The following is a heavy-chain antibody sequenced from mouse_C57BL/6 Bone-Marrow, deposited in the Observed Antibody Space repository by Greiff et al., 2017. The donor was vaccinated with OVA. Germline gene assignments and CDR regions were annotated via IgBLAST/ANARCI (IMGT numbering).Heavy chain of an antibody. Sequence: QVQLQQSGAELVRPGSSVKLSCTASGYTFTSYWMYWVKQRPIQGLEWFGYIDPSDSDTHYNQTFKDQATMTDDKSYSTAYMQLSSLTSEDSAVYYCARNGDYYGSGYDWYLDVWGTGTTVTGSS. CDR1: GYTFTSYW. D-gene: IGHD1-1*01. V-gene: IGHV1-52*01. J-gene: IGHJ1*03. CDR3: ARNGDYYGSGYDWYLDV. CDR2: IDPSDSDT.